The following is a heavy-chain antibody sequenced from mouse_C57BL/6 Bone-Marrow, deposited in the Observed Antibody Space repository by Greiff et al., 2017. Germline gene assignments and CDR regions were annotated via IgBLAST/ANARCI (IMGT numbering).Heavy chain of an antibody. J-gene: IGHJ3*01. D-gene: IGHD3-2*02. Sequence: VQLVESGAALVKPGASVKISCKAYGYAFSSYWMNWVKQRPGKGLEWIGQIYPGDGDTNYNGKFKGKATLTADKSSSTAYMQLSSLTSEDSAVYFCARYSSGYSFAYWGQGTLVTVSA. V-gene: IGHV1-80*01. CDR3: ARYSSGYSFAY. CDR1: GYAFSSYW. CDR2: IYPGDGDT.